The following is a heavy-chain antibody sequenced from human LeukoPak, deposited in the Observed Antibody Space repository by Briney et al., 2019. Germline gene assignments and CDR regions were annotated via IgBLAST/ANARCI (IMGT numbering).Heavy chain of an antibody. CDR2: ISGSGVGT. J-gene: IGHJ4*02. V-gene: IGHV3-23*01. CDR1: GFTFSSYA. D-gene: IGHD3-16*01. CDR3: ARARRDGYQKWGKYYFDY. Sequence: GGSLRLSCAASGFTFSSYAMSWVRQAPGKGLEWVSVISGSGVGTYYADSVKGRFTISRDNSKNTLYVQMNSLRAEDTAVYYCARARRDGYQKWGKYYFDYWGQGTLVTVSS.